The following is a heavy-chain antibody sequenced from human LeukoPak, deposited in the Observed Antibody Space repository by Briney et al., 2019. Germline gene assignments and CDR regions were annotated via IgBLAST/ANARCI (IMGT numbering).Heavy chain of an antibody. J-gene: IGHJ4*02. CDR2: ISGSYII. CDR1: GFTFGDYY. Sequence: GGSLRLSCAASGFTFGDYYMSWIRQAPGKGLEWVAYISGSYIIYYADSVKGRFTISRDNAKNSLYLQMNSLRAEDTAVYYCARGSRSSWNRYYFDYWGQGTLVTVSS. D-gene: IGHD6-13*01. V-gene: IGHV3-11*04. CDR3: ARGSRSSWNRYYFDY.